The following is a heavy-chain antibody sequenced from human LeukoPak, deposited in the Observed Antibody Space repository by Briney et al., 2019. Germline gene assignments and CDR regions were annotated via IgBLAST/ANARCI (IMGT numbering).Heavy chain of an antibody. J-gene: IGHJ1*01. V-gene: IGHV3-9*01. CDR3: VTVGIAVH. Sequence: GGSLRLSCAASGFTFDENAMHLVRQAPWKGPEWVSGISWNSNNIDYADSVKGRFTISRDNANNSLYLQMNSLRAEDTAVYYCVTVGIAVHWGQGTLVTVSS. CDR2: ISWNSNNI. CDR1: GFTFDENA. D-gene: IGHD6-19*01.